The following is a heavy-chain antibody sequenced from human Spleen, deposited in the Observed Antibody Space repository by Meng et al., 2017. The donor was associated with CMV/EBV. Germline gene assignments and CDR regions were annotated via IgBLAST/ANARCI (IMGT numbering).Heavy chain of an antibody. V-gene: IGHV1-2*02. CDR3: AREDKAFDI. J-gene: IGHJ3*02. CDR1: GYTFTGYY. Sequence: ASVKVSCKASGYTFTGYYLHWLRQAPGQGLEWMGWINPDSGGTDYAQKFQGRVTMTRDTSITTAYMQLTGLRSDDTAVYYCAREDKAFDIWGQGTMVTVSS. CDR2: INPDSGGT.